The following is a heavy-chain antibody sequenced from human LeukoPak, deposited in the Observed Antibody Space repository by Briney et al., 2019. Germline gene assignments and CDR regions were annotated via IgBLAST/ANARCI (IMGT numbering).Heavy chain of an antibody. CDR2: INHSGST. Sequence: SETLSLTCTVSGGSISSSSYYWGWIRQPPGKGLEWIGEINHSGSTNYNPSLKSRVTISVDTSKNQFSLKLSSVTAADTAVYYCARPDYYYYMDVWGKGTTVTVSS. CDR1: GGSISSSSYY. V-gene: IGHV4-39*07. CDR3: ARPDYYYYMDV. J-gene: IGHJ6*03.